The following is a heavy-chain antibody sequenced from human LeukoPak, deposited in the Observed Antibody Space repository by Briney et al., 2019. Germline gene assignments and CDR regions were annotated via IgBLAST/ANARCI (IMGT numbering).Heavy chain of an antibody. D-gene: IGHD3-16*02. V-gene: IGHV3-23*01. CDR1: VSTFSSYA. Sequence: PGGSLRLSCAASVSTFSSYAMSWVRQAPGKGLEWVSAISGSGGSTYYADSVKGRFTISRDNSKNTLYLQMNSLRAEDTAVYYCGKAMITFGGVIVQPDYWGQGTLVTVSS. J-gene: IGHJ4*02. CDR2: ISGSGGST. CDR3: GKAMITFGGVIVQPDY.